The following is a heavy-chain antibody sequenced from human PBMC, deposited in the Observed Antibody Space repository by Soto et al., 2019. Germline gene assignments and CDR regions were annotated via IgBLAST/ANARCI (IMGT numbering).Heavy chain of an antibody. J-gene: IGHJ4*02. Sequence: QVQLVQSGAEVKKPGSSVKVSCKAPGGTFSSYAISWVRQAPGQGLEWMGGIIPIFGTANYAQKFQGRVTITADESTSTAYMELSSLRSEDTAVYYCVGKGCSSTSCYVGVDYWGQGTLVTVSS. CDR3: VGKGCSSTSCYVGVDY. CDR1: GGTFSSYA. V-gene: IGHV1-69*01. D-gene: IGHD2-2*01. CDR2: IIPIFGTA.